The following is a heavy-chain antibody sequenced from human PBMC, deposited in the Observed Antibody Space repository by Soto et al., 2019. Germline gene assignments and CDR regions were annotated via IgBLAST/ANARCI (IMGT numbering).Heavy chain of an antibody. CDR1: GGSFSGYY. J-gene: IGHJ6*03. CDR3: ARGYGDTVTYYYYYMDG. V-gene: IGHV4-34*01. D-gene: IGHD4-17*01. CDR2: INHSGST. Sequence: SETLSLTCAVYGGSFSGYYWSWIRQPPGKGLEWIGEINHSGSTNYNPSLKSRVTISVDTSKNQFSLKLSSVTAADTAVYYCARGYGDTVTYYYYYMDGWGKGTTVTVSS.